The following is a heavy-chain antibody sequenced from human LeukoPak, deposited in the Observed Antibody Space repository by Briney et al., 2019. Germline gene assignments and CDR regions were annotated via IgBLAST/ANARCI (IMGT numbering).Heavy chain of an antibody. D-gene: IGHD2-8*01. CDR2: ISSSSSYI. Sequence: GGSLRLSCAASGFTCSSYSMNWVRQAPGKGLEWVSSISSSSSYIYYADSVKGRFTISRDNAKNSLYLQMNSLRAEDTAVYYCARVLRRMLAEDFDYWGQGTLVTVSS. CDR3: ARVLRRMLAEDFDY. J-gene: IGHJ4*02. CDR1: GFTCSSYS. V-gene: IGHV3-21*01.